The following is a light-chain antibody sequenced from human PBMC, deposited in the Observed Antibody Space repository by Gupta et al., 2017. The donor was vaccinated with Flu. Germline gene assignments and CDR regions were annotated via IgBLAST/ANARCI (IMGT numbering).Light chain of an antibody. V-gene: IGLV4-69*01. CDR2: LNSDGSH. J-gene: IGLJ2*01. CDR3: QTWGTGIRV. Sequence: QLVLTQSPSASASLGASVKLTCTLSSGHSSNAIAWHQQQPEKGPRYLMKLNSDGSHSKGDGIPDRFSGSSSGAERYLTISSLQSEDEADYYWQTWGTGIRVFGGGTKLTVL. CDR1: SGHSSNA.